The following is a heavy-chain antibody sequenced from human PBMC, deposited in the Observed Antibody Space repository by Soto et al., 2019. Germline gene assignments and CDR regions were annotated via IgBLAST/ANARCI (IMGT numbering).Heavy chain of an antibody. CDR3: AKGLLNGRWYAED. Sequence: EVHLLESGGVLAQPGESLRLSCETPGFPFSNCVMTWVRQFPGKRLEWVSVINTNGHTHSADSVKSRFTISRDNSKNTVYLELNSLRAEDTAVYYCAKGLLNGRWYAEDWGQGTMVTVSS. D-gene: IGHD6-13*01. V-gene: IGHV3-23*01. CDR2: INTNGHT. J-gene: IGHJ4*02. CDR1: GFPFSNCV.